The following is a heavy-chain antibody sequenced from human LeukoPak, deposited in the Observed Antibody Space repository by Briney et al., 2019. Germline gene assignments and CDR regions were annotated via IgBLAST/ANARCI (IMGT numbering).Heavy chain of an antibody. CDR2: ISHDGGAK. CDR3: AKDWGSSDWYNYFDP. J-gene: IGHJ5*02. D-gene: IGHD6-19*01. Sequence: PGTSLRLSCAVSGFTIRIYGMHWVRQAPGKGLEWVAMISHDGGAKYYGDSVKGRFTISRDDSKNTPYLQMNSLSTEDTALYYCAKDWGSSDWYNYFDPWGQGTLVTVSS. CDR1: GFTIRIYG. V-gene: IGHV3-30*18.